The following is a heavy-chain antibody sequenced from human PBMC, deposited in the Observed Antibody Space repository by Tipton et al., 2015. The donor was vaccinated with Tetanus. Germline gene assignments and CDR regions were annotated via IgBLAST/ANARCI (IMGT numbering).Heavy chain of an antibody. CDR1: GGSISGSPYF. V-gene: IGHV4-31*03. CDR3: ARANYEFPKKGPFDS. J-gene: IGHJ4*02. D-gene: IGHD3-3*01. CDR2: IYYSGST. Sequence: TLSLTCSVSGGSISGSPYFWNWIRHQPGKGLEWIGYIYYSGSTHYNPSLESRVTMSVDTSKNQFSLRLTSVTAADTAVYYCARANYEFPKKGPFDSWGRGTLVIVSS.